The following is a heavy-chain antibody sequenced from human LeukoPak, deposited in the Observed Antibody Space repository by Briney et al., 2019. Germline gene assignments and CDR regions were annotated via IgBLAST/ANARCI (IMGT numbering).Heavy chain of an antibody. CDR2: INRNGGST. Sequence: GGSLRLSCAASGFIFDDHGMTWVRQAPGKGLEWVSGINRNGGSTGYAGSVKGRFTISRDNAKNSLYLQMNSLSAEDTALYYCAKNLGSGWYFPFDYWGQGTLVTVSS. CDR1: GFIFDDHG. J-gene: IGHJ4*02. CDR3: AKNLGSGWYFPFDY. V-gene: IGHV3-20*04. D-gene: IGHD6-19*01.